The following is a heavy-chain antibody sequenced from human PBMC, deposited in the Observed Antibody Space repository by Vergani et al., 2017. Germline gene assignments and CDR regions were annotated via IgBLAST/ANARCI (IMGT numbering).Heavy chain of an antibody. CDR2: IYHSGST. D-gene: IGHD2-15*01. Sequence: QLQLQESGSGLVKPSQTLSLTCAVSGGSISSGGYSWSWIRQPPGKGLEWIGYIYHSGSTYYNPSLRSRVTISVDRSKNQFSLKLSSVTAADTAVYYCAGFVVAADYFDYWGQETLVTVSS. CDR1: GGSISSGGYS. CDR3: AGFVVAADYFDY. J-gene: IGHJ4*02. V-gene: IGHV4-30-2*01.